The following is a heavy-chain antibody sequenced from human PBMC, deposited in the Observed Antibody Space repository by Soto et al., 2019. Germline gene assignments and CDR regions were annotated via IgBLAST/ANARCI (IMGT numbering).Heavy chain of an antibody. CDR2: ISSSSSYI. CDR1: GFTFSSYS. V-gene: IGHV3-21*01. Sequence: PGESLRLSCAASGFTFSSYSMNWVRQAPGKGLEWVSSISSSSSYIYYADSVKGRFTISRDNAKKSLYLQMNSLRAEDTAVYYCERESLMDFWSGYAYGMDAWGQGTTVTVSS. J-gene: IGHJ6*02. CDR3: ERESLMDFWSGYAYGMDA. D-gene: IGHD3-3*01.